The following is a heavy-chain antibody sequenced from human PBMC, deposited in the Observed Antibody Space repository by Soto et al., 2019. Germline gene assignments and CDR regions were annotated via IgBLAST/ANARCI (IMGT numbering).Heavy chain of an antibody. Sequence: GGSLRLSCAASGFTFSSYGMHWVRQAPGKGLEWVAVISYDGSNKYYADSVKGRFTISRDNSKNTLYLQMNSLRAEDTAVYYCAKDLLIFAVRGGPGHWGQGTLVTVSS. V-gene: IGHV3-30*18. CDR2: ISYDGSNK. D-gene: IGHD2-8*01. J-gene: IGHJ4*02. CDR3: AKDLLIFAVRGGPGH. CDR1: GFTFSSYG.